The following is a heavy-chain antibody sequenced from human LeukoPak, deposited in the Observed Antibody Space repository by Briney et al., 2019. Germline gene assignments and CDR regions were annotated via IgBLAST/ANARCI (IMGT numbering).Heavy chain of an antibody. J-gene: IGHJ6*02. D-gene: IGHD4-17*01. CDR3: ARRGFDGDYGYYYYGMDV. CDR2: ISGSGGST. V-gene: IGHV3-23*01. CDR1: GFTFSSYA. Sequence: GGSLRLSCAASGFTFSSYAMSWVRQAPGKGLEWVSAISGSGGSTYYADSVKGRFTISRDNAKNSLYLQMNSLRAEDTAVYYCARRGFDGDYGYYYYGMDVWGQGTTVTVSS.